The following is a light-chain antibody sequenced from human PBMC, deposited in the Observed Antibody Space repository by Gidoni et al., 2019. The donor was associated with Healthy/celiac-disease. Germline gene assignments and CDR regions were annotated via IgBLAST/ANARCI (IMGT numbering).Light chain of an antibody. Sequence: QSVLTQPPSVSGAPGQRVTISCTGSSSNIGAGYDVPWYQQLPGTAPKLLIYGNSNRPSGVPDRFSGSKSGTSASLAITGLQAEDEADYYCQSYDSSLSGSVVFGTGTKVTVL. V-gene: IGLV1-40*01. J-gene: IGLJ1*01. CDR3: QSYDSSLSGSVV. CDR1: SSNIGAGYD. CDR2: GNS.